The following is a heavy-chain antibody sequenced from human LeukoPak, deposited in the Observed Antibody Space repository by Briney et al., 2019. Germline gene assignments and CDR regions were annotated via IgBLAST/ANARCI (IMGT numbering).Heavy chain of an antibody. Sequence: GRSLRLSCAASGFTFSSFSMHWVRQVPGKGLEWVALISYDGTNKYYADSVKGRFTISRDNSKNTLYLQMNSLRAEDTAVYYCAKDDGSGWYYVDYWGQGTLVTVSS. V-gene: IGHV3-30-3*01. CDR3: AKDDGSGWYYVDY. D-gene: IGHD6-19*01. CDR2: ISYDGTNK. CDR1: GFTFSSFS. J-gene: IGHJ4*02.